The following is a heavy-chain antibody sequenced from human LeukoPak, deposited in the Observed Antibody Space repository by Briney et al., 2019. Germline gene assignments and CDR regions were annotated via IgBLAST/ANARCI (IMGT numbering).Heavy chain of an antibody. Sequence: SVKVSCKASGGTFSNYAISWVRQAPGQGLEWMGRIIPIFGTANYAQKFQGRVTITADESTSTAYMELSSLRSEDTAVYYCASSIGYCGGDCYWGQGTLVTVSS. CDR1: GGTFSNYA. CDR2: IIPIFGTA. V-gene: IGHV1-69*13. CDR3: ASSIGYCGGDCY. D-gene: IGHD2-21*01. J-gene: IGHJ4*02.